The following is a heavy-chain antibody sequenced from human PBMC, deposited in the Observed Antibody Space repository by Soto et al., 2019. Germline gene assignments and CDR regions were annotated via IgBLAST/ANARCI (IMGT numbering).Heavy chain of an antibody. J-gene: IGHJ4*02. D-gene: IGHD3-16*01. Sequence: GSLRLSCAASEFTFRGYWMHWVRQAPGRGLVWVSRINTDGSSTTYADSVRGRFTISRDNAKNTLYLQMDSLRAEDTAVYYCARSRYAFDYWGQGTLVTVSS. CDR1: EFTFRGYW. V-gene: IGHV3-74*01. CDR3: ARSRYAFDY. CDR2: INTDGSST.